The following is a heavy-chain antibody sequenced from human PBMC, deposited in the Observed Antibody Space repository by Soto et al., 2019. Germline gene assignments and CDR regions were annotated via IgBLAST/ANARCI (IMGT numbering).Heavy chain of an antibody. J-gene: IGHJ4*02. CDR2: INPNTGGT. V-gene: IGHV1-2*02. CDR3: EAFTRTPALF. D-gene: IGHD2-2*01. Sequence: GASVKVSCKASGYTFTDYFMHWVRQAPGQGLEWMGWINPNTGGTNYAQKFQGRVTMTRDTSIRTAYMELSRLTSDDTAVYYCEAFTRTPALFWGQGTLVTVSS. CDR1: GYTFTDYF.